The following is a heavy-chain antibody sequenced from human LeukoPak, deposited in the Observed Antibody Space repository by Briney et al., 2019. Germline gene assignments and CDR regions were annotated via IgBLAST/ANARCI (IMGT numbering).Heavy chain of an antibody. J-gene: IGHJ1*01. V-gene: IGHV3-74*01. CDR3: ARVPITLAGTKDAKYFQH. CDR2: INSDGSST. Sequence: GGSLRLSCAASGFTFSRYWMHWVRQAPGKGLVWVSRINSDGSSTTYADSVKGRFTISRDNAKNTQYLQMNSLRAEDTALYYCARVPITLAGTKDAKYFQHWGQGTLVTVSS. D-gene: IGHD6-19*01. CDR1: GFTFSRYW.